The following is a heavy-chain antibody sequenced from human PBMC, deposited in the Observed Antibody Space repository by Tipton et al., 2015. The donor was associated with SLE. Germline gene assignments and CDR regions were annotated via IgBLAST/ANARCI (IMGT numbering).Heavy chain of an antibody. D-gene: IGHD7-27*01. CDR1: GYTFTSYD. V-gene: IGHV1-8*02. Sequence: QSGAEVKKPGASVKVSCKASGYTFTSYDIHWVRQATGQRLEWMGWMNPNSGNTGYAQKFQGRVTMTRDSSISTAYMELSSLRSDDTAVYYCSRSGDLDFWGQGTQVTVSS. CDR3: SRSGDLDF. J-gene: IGHJ4*02. CDR2: MNPNSGNT.